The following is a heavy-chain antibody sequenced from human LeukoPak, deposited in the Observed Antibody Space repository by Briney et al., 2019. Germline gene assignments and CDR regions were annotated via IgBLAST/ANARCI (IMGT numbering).Heavy chain of an antibody. CDR1: GFTFSSYT. CDR2: IGTSTTTI. J-gene: IGHJ6*03. Sequence: PGGSLRLSCAASGFTFSSYTMNWVRQPPGKGLEWGSNIGTSTTTIYYADSVKGRFTISRDNAKNSLYLQMSSLRADDTAVYYCARFAAGGSYYYYMDVWGKGTTVTVSS. CDR3: ARFAAGGSYYYYMDV. V-gene: IGHV3-48*01. D-gene: IGHD6-25*01.